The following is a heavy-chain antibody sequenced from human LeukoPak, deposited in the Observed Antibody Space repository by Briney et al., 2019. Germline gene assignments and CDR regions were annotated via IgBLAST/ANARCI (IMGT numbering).Heavy chain of an antibody. V-gene: IGHV3-9*01. CDR3: AKTDRYDFWSGYYFDY. D-gene: IGHD3-3*01. J-gene: IGHJ4*02. Sequence: PGGSLRLSCAASGFTFDDYAMHWVRQAPGKGREWVSGISWKSGSIGYADSVTGRFTISRDNAKNSLYLQMNSLRAEDTALYYCAKTDRYDFWSGYYFDYWGKGTLVTVSS. CDR2: ISWKSGSI. CDR1: GFTFDDYA.